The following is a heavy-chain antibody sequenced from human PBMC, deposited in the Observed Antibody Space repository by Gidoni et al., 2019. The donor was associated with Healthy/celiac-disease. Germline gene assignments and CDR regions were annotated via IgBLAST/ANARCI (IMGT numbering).Heavy chain of an antibody. D-gene: IGHD2-15*01. V-gene: IGHV5-10-1*03. CDR1: GYSFTSYW. CDR3: ARRPLGYCSGGSCYSGNYYYGMDV. Sequence: EVQLVQSGAEVKKPGESLRFSCKGSGYSFTSYWISWVRQMPGKGLEWMGRIDPSDSYTNYSPSFQGHVTISADKSISTAYLQWSSLKASDTAMYYCARRPLGYCSGGSCYSGNYYYGMDVWGQGTTVTVSS. CDR2: IDPSDSYT. J-gene: IGHJ6*02.